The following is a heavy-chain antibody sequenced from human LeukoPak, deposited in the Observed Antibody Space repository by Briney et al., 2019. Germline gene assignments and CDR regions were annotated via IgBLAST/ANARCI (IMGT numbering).Heavy chain of an antibody. Sequence: KPSETLSLTCTVSGGSISSYYWSWIRQPAGKGLEWIGRIYTSGSTNYNPSLKGRVTMSVDTSKNQFSLKLSSVTAADTAVYYCARALGYSSSWDYYYYYMDVWGKGTTVTISS. J-gene: IGHJ6*03. V-gene: IGHV4-4*07. D-gene: IGHD6-13*01. CDR2: IYTSGST. CDR3: ARALGYSSSWDYYYYYMDV. CDR1: GGSISSYY.